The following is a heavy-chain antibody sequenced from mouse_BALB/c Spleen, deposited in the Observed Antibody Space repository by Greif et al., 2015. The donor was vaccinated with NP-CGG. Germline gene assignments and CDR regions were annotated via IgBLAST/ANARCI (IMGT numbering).Heavy chain of an antibody. CDR1: GFTFSDYY. Sequence: EVQVVESGGGLVKPGGSLKLSCAASGFTFSDYYVYWVRQTPEKRLEWVATISDGGSYTYYPDSVKGRFTISRDNAKNNLYLQMSSLKSEDTAMYYCARDGDYDDQGNYFDYWGQGTTLTVSS. J-gene: IGHJ2*01. D-gene: IGHD2-4*01. V-gene: IGHV5-4*02. CDR2: ISDGGSYT. CDR3: ARDGDYDDQGNYFDY.